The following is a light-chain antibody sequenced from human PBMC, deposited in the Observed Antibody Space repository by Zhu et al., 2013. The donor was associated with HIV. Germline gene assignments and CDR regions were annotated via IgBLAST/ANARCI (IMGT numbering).Light chain of an antibody. CDR2: RAS. Sequence: DIQMTQSPSSLFASVGDRVTLTCRASQTVTTFLNWYQQRLGTAPALLIHRASTLQTGVPSRFSGSGSDTHFTLTISGLQPEDFATYYCQQFHTYPLTFGGGTKVEIK. J-gene: IGKJ4*02. CDR1: QTVTTF. CDR3: QQFHTYPLT. V-gene: IGKV1-9*01.